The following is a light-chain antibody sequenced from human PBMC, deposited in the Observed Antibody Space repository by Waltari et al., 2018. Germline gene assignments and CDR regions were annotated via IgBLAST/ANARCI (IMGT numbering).Light chain of an antibody. CDR3: EQCDSLPMT. CDR1: QDISTY. J-gene: IGKJ5*01. V-gene: IGKV1-33*01. CDR2: DAS. Sequence: DIQMTQSPSSLSASVGDRVTITCQASQDISTYLNWYQQTPGKAPKLLIYDASSLEPGVPSRFSGSGSGSDFTFTITSLQPEDIGTYYCEQCDSLPMTFGQGTRLEI.